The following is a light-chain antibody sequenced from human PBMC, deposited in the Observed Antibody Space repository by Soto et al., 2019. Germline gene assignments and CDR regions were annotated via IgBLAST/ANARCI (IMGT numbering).Light chain of an antibody. J-gene: IGKJ5*01. CDR1: QSVSVC. CDR2: DAS. V-gene: IGKV3-11*01. Sequence: EIVLTQYPATLSCSPWERATLSCRASQSVSVCIAWFQQKPGQPPRLLIYDASKRATGIPPRFSGSGSTTDVTLTISSLEPEDFAVYYCQQRSNWPPSTFGQGTLLEI. CDR3: QQRSNWPPST.